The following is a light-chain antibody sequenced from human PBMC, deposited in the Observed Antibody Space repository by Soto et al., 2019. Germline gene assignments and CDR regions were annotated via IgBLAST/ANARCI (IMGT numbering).Light chain of an antibody. V-gene: IGKV3-20*01. CDR3: QQYGSSSWT. CDR1: QSVSSSY. J-gene: IGKJ1*01. CDR2: GAS. Sequence: EIVLTQSPATLSLSPGERATLSCRASQSVSSSYLAWYQQKPGQAPRLLIYGASSRATGIPDRLSGSGSGTDFTLTISRLEPEDFAVYYCQQYGSSSWTFGQGTKVDIK.